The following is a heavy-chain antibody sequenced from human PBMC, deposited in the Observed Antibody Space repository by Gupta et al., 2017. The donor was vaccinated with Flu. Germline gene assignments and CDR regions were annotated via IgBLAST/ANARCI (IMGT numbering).Heavy chain of an antibody. CDR3: ARLVVVPAAKGGWFDP. J-gene: IGHJ5*02. V-gene: IGHV1-69*01. CDR2: IIPIFGTG. D-gene: IGHD2-2*01. Sequence: PGQGLECRGGIIPIFGTGNYAQKFQGKVTITADEATSTAYMELSSLRSEDTAVYYCARLVVVPAAKGGWFDPWGQGTLVTVSS.